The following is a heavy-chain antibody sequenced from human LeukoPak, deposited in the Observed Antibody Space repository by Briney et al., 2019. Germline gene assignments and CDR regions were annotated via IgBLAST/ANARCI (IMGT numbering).Heavy chain of an antibody. CDR2: INPYSGDT. CDR3: ARDQGSLTRSWYTGY. J-gene: IGHJ4*02. CDR1: GYTFTGYH. Sequence: ASVKVSCKASGYTFTGYHIHWVRQAPGQGLEWMGRINPYSGDTNFAQKFQGRITMTRDTSITTAYMDLSSLTPDDTAVYFCARDQGSLTRSWYTGYWGQGTQVTVSS. D-gene: IGHD6-13*01. V-gene: IGHV1-2*06.